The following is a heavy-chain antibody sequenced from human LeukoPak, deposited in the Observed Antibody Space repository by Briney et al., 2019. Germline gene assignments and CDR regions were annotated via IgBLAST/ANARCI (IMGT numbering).Heavy chain of an antibody. J-gene: IGHJ4*02. CDR2: INPNSGGT. D-gene: IGHD3-22*01. CDR3: ARSYYYDSSSYYEVGY. V-gene: IGHV1-2*02. Sequence: ASVKVSCKASGYTFTGYYMHWVRQAPGQGLEWMGWINPNSGGTNYAQKFQGRVTMTRDTSISTAYMELSRLRSDDTAVYYCARSYYYDSSSYYEVGYWGQGTLVTVSS. CDR1: GYTFTGYY.